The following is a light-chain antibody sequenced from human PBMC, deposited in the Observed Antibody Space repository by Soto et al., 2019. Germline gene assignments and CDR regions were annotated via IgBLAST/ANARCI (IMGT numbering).Light chain of an antibody. V-gene: IGKV3-20*01. CDR3: QQYGSSPRMYT. J-gene: IGKJ2*01. Sequence: EIALTQSPGTLSLSPGERATLSCRDSQSVSSSYLAWYQQKPGPAPRLLIYGASSRATGIPDRFSGSGSGTDFTLTISRLEPEDFAVYYCQQYGSSPRMYTFGQGTKLEIK. CDR2: GAS. CDR1: QSVSSSY.